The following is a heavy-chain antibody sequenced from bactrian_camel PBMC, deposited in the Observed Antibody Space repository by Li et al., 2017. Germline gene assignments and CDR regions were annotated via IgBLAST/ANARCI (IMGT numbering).Heavy chain of an antibody. CDR2: IYAAGGTR. D-gene: IGHD4*01. CDR1: GYRYSRTNC. Sequence: HVQLVESGGGSVQSGGSLRLSCTADGYRYSRTNCMGWFRQAPGKEREEIAAIYAAGGTRFYADSVKGRFTISRDNAKNTLFLQMTSLKTEDTAVYYCAAGRIATHAFGYWGQGTQVTVS. CDR3: AAGRIATHAFGY. J-gene: IGHJ6*01. V-gene: IGHV3S54*01.